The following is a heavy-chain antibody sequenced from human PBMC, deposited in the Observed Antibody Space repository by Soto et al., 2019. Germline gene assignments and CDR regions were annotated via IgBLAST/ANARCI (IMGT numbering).Heavy chain of an antibody. CDR2: ISGSSVST. Sequence: EVQLLESGGGLVQPGGSLRLSCAASGFTFSSYAMSWVRQAPGKGLEWVSAISGSSVSTYYADSVKGRFTISRDNSKNTLYLQMNSLRAEDTAVYYCANLGQYYDFWSGTDLDFDYWGQGTLVTVSS. CDR3: ANLGQYYDFWSGTDLDFDY. J-gene: IGHJ4*02. V-gene: IGHV3-23*01. CDR1: GFTFSSYA. D-gene: IGHD3-3*01.